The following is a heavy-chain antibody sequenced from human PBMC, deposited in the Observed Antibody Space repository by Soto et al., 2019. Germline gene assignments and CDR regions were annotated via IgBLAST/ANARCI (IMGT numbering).Heavy chain of an antibody. D-gene: IGHD5-12*01. J-gene: IGHJ4*02. CDR1: GFTFSSYA. Sequence: PGGSLRLSCAASGFTFSSYAMHWVRQAPGKGLEWVAVISYDGSNKYYADSVKGRFTISRDNSKNTQYLQMNSLRAEDTAVYYCARESRWLNIFDYWGQGTLVTVSS. V-gene: IGHV3-30-3*01. CDR2: ISYDGSNK. CDR3: ARESRWLNIFDY.